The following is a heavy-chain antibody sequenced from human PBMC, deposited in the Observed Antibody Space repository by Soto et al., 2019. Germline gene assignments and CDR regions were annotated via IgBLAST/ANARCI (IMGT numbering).Heavy chain of an antibody. D-gene: IGHD6-19*01. CDR3: ARHGGYSSGWLDY. Sequence: QVQLVESGGGVVQPGRSLRLSCAASGFTFSSYGMHWVRQAPGKGLEWVAVIWYDGSNKYYADSVKGRFTISRDNSKNPLYLQMNSLEAEDTAVYYCARHGGYSSGWLDYWGQGTLVTVSS. J-gene: IGHJ4*02. CDR1: GFTFSSYG. V-gene: IGHV3-33*01. CDR2: IWYDGSNK.